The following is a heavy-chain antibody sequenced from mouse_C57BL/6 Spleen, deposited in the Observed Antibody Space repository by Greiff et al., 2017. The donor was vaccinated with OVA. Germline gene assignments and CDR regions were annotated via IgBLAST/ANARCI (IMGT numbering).Heavy chain of an antibody. CDR1: GYAFSSSW. Sequence: QVQLQQSGPELVKPGASVKISCKASGYAFSSSWMNWVKQRPGKGLEWIGRIYPGDGDTNYNGKFKGKATLTADKSSSTAYMQLSSLTSEDSAVYFCAREGLRRGYFDYWGQGTTLTVSS. CDR3: AREGLRRGYFDY. D-gene: IGHD2-4*01. J-gene: IGHJ2*01. V-gene: IGHV1-82*01. CDR2: IYPGDGDT.